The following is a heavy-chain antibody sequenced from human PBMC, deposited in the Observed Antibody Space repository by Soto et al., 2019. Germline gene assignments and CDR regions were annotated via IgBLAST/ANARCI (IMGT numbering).Heavy chain of an antibody. Sequence: PSETLSLTCTVSGGSIISGGHYWSWIRQHPGKGLEWIGYIYYSGSTYYNPSLKSRVTISVDTSKNQFSLKLSSVTAADTAVYYCARRYGGNFDYWGQGTLVTVSS. CDR1: GGSIISGGHY. D-gene: IGHD3-16*01. CDR3: ARRYGGNFDY. V-gene: IGHV4-31*03. CDR2: IYYSGST. J-gene: IGHJ4*02.